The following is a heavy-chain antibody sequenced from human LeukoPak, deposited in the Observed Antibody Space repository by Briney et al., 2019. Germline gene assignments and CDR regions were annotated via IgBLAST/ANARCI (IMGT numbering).Heavy chain of an antibody. Sequence: ASVTVSCTASGYTFTSYGISWVRQAPGQGLEWMGWISAYNGNTSYAQKLQGRVTMTTDTSTSTAYMELRSLRSDDTAVYYCASGHYTSSPGFFDYWGQGTLVTVSS. D-gene: IGHD2-2*01. CDR3: ASGHYTSSPGFFDY. J-gene: IGHJ4*02. CDR2: ISAYNGNT. V-gene: IGHV1-18*01. CDR1: GYTFTSYG.